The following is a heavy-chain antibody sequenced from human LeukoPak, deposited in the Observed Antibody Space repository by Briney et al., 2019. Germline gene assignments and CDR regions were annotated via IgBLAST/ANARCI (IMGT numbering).Heavy chain of an antibody. V-gene: IGHV2-5*02. D-gene: IGHD1/OR15-1a*01. CDR1: GFSLYSSGVG. J-gene: IGHJ4*02. Sequence: DSGPTLVNPTQTLTLTCTFSGFSLYSSGVGVGWVRQPPGKALEWLAVIYWDDDKRYNPSLRSRLTMSKDASKSQVFLEMRNMDPVDAATYYCAHRRPGHLTGWDNSYFDNWGPGTLVTVSS. CDR2: IYWDDDK. CDR3: AHRRPGHLTGWDNSYFDN.